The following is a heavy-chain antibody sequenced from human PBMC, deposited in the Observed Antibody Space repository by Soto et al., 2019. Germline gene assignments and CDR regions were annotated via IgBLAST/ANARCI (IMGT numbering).Heavy chain of an antibody. D-gene: IGHD3-10*01. CDR2: TDNAGTDS. CDR3: ARGWFGPDV. CDR1: GFTFSGRS. Sequence: EVQLVESGGGLVQPGGSLRLSCAASGFTFSGRSMHWVRQAPGKGLEWVSGTDNAGTDSTYAASVKGRFTSSRDNAKNTLYLQMNSLRVEDTAVYYCARGWFGPDVWGKGTTVTVSS. V-gene: IGHV3-74*01. J-gene: IGHJ6*04.